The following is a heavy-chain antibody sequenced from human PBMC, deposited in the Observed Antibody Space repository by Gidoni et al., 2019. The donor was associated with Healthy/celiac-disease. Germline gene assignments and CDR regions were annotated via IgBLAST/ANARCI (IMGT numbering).Heavy chain of an antibody. CDR3: ARVTAVAGSFDY. Sequence: QVQLQQSGSCLVNPSDTLSLTRTASGRSISSYYWSWIRQPPGKGLEWIGYIYYSGSTNYSPSLKRRVTISVDTSKNQFSLKLSSVTAADTAVYYCARVTAVAGSFDYWGQGTLVTVSS. J-gene: IGHJ4*02. CDR1: GRSISSYY. D-gene: IGHD6-19*01. V-gene: IGHV4-59*07. CDR2: IYYSGST.